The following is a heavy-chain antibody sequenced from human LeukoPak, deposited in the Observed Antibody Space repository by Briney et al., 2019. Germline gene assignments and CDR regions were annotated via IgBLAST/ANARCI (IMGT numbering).Heavy chain of an antibody. CDR2: ISYDGSNK. CDR3: AVAIFGVVPPFDP. V-gene: IGHV3-30*03. Sequence: GGSLRLSCAASGFTFSSYGMHWVRQAPGKGLEWVAVISYDGSNKHYADSVKGRFTISRDNSKNTLYLQMNGLRAEDTAVYYCAVAIFGVVPPFDPWGQGTLVTVSS. J-gene: IGHJ5*02. D-gene: IGHD3-3*01. CDR1: GFTFSSYG.